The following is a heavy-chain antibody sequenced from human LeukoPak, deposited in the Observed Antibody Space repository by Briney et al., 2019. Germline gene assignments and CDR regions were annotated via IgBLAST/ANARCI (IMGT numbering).Heavy chain of an antibody. CDR3: ARGLIPDYFDY. V-gene: IGHV4-59*01. Sequence: SETLSLTCTVSGGSISSYYWSWIRQPPGKGLEWIGYIYYSGSTNYNPSLKSRVTLSVDTSKNQFSLKLSSVTAADTAVYYCARGLIPDYFDYWGQGTLVTVSS. J-gene: IGHJ4*02. CDR1: GGSISSYY. D-gene: IGHD2-2*02. CDR2: IYYSGST.